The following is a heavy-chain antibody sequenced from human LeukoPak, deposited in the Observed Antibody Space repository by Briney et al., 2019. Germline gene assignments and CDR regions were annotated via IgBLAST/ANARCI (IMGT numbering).Heavy chain of an antibody. J-gene: IGHJ6*03. CDR1: GGSISSYY. V-gene: IGHV4-59*01. CDR3: ARSRQWHYYYMDV. CDR2: IYYSGGT. D-gene: IGHD6-19*01. Sequence: SETLSLTCTVSGGSISSYYWSWVRQPPGKGLEWIVYIYYSGGTNYNPSLKSRVTISVDTSKNQFSLKLSSVTAADTAGYYCARSRQWHYYYMDVWGKGTTVTVSS.